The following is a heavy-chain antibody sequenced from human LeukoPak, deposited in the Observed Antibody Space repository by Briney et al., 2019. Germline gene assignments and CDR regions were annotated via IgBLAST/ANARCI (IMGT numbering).Heavy chain of an antibody. V-gene: IGHV3-23*01. Sequence: PGGSLRLSCAASGFTFSSYAMTWVRQAPGKGLEWVSTIRGSDDSTYYADSVKGRFTISIDNSKNTLYLQMNSLRAEDTAIYYCAKDTGPAAGITADYWGQGILVTVSS. CDR1: GFTFSSYA. CDR3: AKDTGPAAGITADY. CDR2: IRGSDDST. D-gene: IGHD6-13*01. J-gene: IGHJ4*02.